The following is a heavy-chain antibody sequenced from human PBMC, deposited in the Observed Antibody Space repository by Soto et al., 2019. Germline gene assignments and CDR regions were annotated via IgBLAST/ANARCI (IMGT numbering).Heavy chain of an antibody. CDR3: VTSQTTVTSYDY. V-gene: IGHV4-30-2*01. Sequence: SETLSLTCAVSGGSISSGGYSWSWIRQPPGKGLEWIGYIYHSGSTYYNPSLKSRVTISVDRSKNQFSLKLSSVTAADTAVYYGVTSQTTVTSYDYWCQGSLVTVS. J-gene: IGHJ4*02. CDR1: GGSISSGGYS. CDR2: IYHSGST. D-gene: IGHD4-17*01.